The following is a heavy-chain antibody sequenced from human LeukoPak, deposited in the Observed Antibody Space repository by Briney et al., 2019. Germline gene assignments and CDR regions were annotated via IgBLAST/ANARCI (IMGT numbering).Heavy chain of an antibody. Sequence: GGSLRLSCAASGLTFSSYSMNWVRQAPGKGLEWVSSISSSSSYIYYADSVKGRFTISRDNAKNSLYLQMNSLRAEDTAVYYCATIPDGSGSYRNWFDPWGQGTLVTVSS. J-gene: IGHJ5*02. CDR2: ISSSSSYI. D-gene: IGHD3-10*01. CDR3: ATIPDGSGSYRNWFDP. V-gene: IGHV3-21*01. CDR1: GLTFSSYS.